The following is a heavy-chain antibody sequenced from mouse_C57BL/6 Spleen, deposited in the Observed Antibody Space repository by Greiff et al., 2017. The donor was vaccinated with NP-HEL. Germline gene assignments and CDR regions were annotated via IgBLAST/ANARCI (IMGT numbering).Heavy chain of an antibody. CDR1: GYTFTSYW. D-gene: IGHD3-2*02. Sequence: QVQLQQSGAELVRPGSSVKLSCKASGYTFTSYWMHWVKQRPIQGLEWIGNIDPSDSEPHYNQKFKDKATLTVDKSSSTAYMQLSSLTSEDSAVYYCALDSSGLDYWGQGTTRTVSS. V-gene: IGHV1-52*01. CDR2: IDPSDSEP. J-gene: IGHJ2*01. CDR3: ALDSSGLDY.